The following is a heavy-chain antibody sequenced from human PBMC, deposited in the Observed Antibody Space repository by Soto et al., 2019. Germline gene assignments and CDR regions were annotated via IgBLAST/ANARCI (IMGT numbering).Heavy chain of an antibody. CDR3: ERHQMSYSGSSRGMEV. CDR1: GGSISSSSYY. Sequence: SETLSLTCTVSGGSISSSSYYWGWIRQPPGKGLEWIGSIYYSGSTYYNPSLKSRVTISVDTSKNQFSLKLSSVTAADTAVYYCERHQMSYSGSSRGMEVWGQGTTVTV. CDR2: IYYSGST. J-gene: IGHJ6*02. D-gene: IGHD1-26*01. V-gene: IGHV4-39*01.